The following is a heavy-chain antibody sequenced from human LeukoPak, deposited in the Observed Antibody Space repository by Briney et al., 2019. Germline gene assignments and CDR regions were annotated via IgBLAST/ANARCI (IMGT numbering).Heavy chain of an antibody. CDR2: IYYSGST. D-gene: IGHD3-22*01. Sequence: PSETLSLTCTVSGGSISSGGYYWSWIRQHPGKGLEWIGYIYYSGSTYYSPSLKSRVTISVDTSKNQFSLKLSSVTAADTAVYYCARITMIKGEKNAFDIWGQGTMVTVSS. CDR3: ARITMIKGEKNAFDI. J-gene: IGHJ3*02. V-gene: IGHV4-31*03. CDR1: GGSISSGGYY.